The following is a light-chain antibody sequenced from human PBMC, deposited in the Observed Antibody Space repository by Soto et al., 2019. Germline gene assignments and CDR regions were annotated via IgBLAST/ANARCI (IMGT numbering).Light chain of an antibody. CDR1: QSVGTY. CDR3: QQYVSTPLT. V-gene: IGKV3-20*01. Sequence: EIVLTQSPGTLSLSPVERATLSCRASQSVGTYLAWYQQKPGQAPRLLIYGASSRATGIPDRFSGSGSGTDFTLTISRLEPEDFAVYYCQQYVSTPLTFGGGTKV. J-gene: IGKJ4*01. CDR2: GAS.